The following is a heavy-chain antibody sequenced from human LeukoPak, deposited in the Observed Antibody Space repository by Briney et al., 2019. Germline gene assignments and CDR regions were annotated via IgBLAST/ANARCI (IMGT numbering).Heavy chain of an antibody. CDR2: IYHSGST. CDR1: GYSISSGYC. V-gene: IGHV4-38-2*01. CDR3: ARHEPHSSGWGDYYYYMDV. J-gene: IGHJ6*03. D-gene: IGHD6-25*01. Sequence: PSETLSLTCAVSGYSISSGYCWGWIRQPPGKGLEWIGSIYHSGSTYDNPSLKSRVSISVDMSKNQFSLKLSSVTAADTAVYYCARHEPHSSGWGDYYYYMDVWGKGTTVTVSS.